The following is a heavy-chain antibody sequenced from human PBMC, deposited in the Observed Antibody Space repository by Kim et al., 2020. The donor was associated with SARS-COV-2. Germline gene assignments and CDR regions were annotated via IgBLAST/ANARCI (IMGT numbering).Heavy chain of an antibody. D-gene: IGHD5-12*01. J-gene: IGHJ5*02. V-gene: IGHV4-59*01. CDR3: ARSAIGANKNWFDP. CDR1: GGSISSYY. CDR2: IYYSGST. Sequence: SETLSLTCTVSGGSISSYYWSWIRQPPGKGLEWSGYIYYSGSTNYNPSLKSRVTISVDTSKNQFSRKLSAVTAADTAVYYCARSAIGANKNWFDPWGQG.